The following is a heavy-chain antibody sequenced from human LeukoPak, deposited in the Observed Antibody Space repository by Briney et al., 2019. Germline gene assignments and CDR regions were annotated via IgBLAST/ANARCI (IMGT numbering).Heavy chain of an antibody. CDR1: GYTFTGYY. Sequence: ASVKVSCKASGYTFTGYYMHWVRQAPGQGLEWMGWINPNSGGTNYAQKFQGRVTMTRDTSISTAYMELSGLRSDDTAVYYCAKIGGYGSGIDYWGQGTLVTVSS. CDR2: INPNSGGT. V-gene: IGHV1-2*02. D-gene: IGHD3-10*01. J-gene: IGHJ4*02. CDR3: AKIGGYGSGIDY.